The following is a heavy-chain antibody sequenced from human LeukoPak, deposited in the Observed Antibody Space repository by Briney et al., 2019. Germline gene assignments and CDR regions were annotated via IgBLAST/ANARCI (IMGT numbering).Heavy chain of an antibody. D-gene: IGHD2-2*01. Sequence: PGGSLRLSCAASGFTFSSYAMSWVRQAPGKGLELVSAISGSGGSTYYADSVKGRFTISRDNSKNTLYLQMNSLRAEDTAVYYCAKDRGDIVVVPAANLDYWGQGTLVTVSS. CDR2: ISGSGGST. CDR1: GFTFSSYA. V-gene: IGHV3-23*01. J-gene: IGHJ4*02. CDR3: AKDRGDIVVVPAANLDY.